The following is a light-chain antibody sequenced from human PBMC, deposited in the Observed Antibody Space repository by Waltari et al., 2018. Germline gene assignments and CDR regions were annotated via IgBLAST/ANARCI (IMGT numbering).Light chain of an antibody. J-gene: IGKJ1*01. CDR3: QQYKNWPWT. V-gene: IGKV3-15*01. CDR1: QSVSSN. Sequence: EIVMTQSPATLSVSPGERATLSCRASQSVSSNLAWYQQKPGQAPRLLIYGASTRATGIPAGLRGSGSGKEFTLTISSLQSEDFAVYYCQQYKNWPWTFGLGTKVEIK. CDR2: GAS.